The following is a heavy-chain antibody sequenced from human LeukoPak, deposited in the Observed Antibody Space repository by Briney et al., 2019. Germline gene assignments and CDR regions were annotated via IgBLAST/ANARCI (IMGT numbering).Heavy chain of an antibody. D-gene: IGHD5-12*01. J-gene: IGHJ4*02. CDR2: TIPIFGTA. V-gene: IGHV1-69*13. CDR1: GGTFSSYA. CDR3: ARDGRYSGYDFEY. Sequence: ASVKVSCKASGGTFSSYAISWVRQAPGQGLEWMGGTIPIFGTASYAQKFQGRVTITADESTSTAYMELSSLRSEDTAVYYCARDGRYSGYDFEYWGQGTLVTVSS.